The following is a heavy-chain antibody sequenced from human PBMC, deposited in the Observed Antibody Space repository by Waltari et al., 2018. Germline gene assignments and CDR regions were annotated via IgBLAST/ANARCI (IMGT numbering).Heavy chain of an antibody. CDR3: ARGGLQSPTRFLEWLFNWFDP. V-gene: IGHV4-39*07. Sequence: QLQLQESGPGLVKPSETLSLTCTVSGGSISSSSYYWGWIRQPPGKGLEWIGSIYYSGSTYYNPSLKSRVTISVDTSKNQFSLKLSSVTAADTAVYYCARGGLQSPTRFLEWLFNWFDPWGQGTLVTVSS. J-gene: IGHJ5*02. D-gene: IGHD3-3*01. CDR2: IYYSGST. CDR1: GGSISSSSYY.